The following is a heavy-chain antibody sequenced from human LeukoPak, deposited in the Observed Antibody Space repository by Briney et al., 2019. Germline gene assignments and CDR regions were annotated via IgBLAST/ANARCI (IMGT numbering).Heavy chain of an antibody. V-gene: IGHV3-30*02. J-gene: IGHJ4*02. CDR1: GFTFSSYG. CDR3: AKEARRPHYYDSSGYYFDY. D-gene: IGHD3-22*01. Sequence: GGSLRLSCAASGFTFSSYGMHWVRHAPGKGLEWVAFIRYDGSNKYYADYVKGRFTISRDNSKNTLYLQMNSLRAEDTAVYYCAKEARRPHYYDSSGYYFDYWGQGTLVTVSS. CDR2: IRYDGSNK.